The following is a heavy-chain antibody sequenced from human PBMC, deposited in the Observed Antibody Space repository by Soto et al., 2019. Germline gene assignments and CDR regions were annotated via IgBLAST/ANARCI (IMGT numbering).Heavy chain of an antibody. J-gene: IGHJ4*02. Sequence: GGSLRLSCTASGFTFTSYGMGWVRQAPGKGLQWVSTIRGDGGQTHYTDSVKGRFSISRDNSKNTVYLQMDSLRAEDTAMYFCARDVGLDSDDFFAYWGQGTNVTVYS. CDR2: IRGDGGQT. CDR3: ARDVGLDSDDFFAY. V-gene: IGHV3-23*01. D-gene: IGHD3-9*01. CDR1: GFTFTSYG.